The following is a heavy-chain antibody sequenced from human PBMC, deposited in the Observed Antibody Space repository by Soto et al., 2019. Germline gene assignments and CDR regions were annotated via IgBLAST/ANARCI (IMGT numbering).Heavy chain of an antibody. CDR2: IYYSGST. Sequence: QVQLQESGPGLVKPSETLSLTCTVSGGSISPYYWAWIRQPPGKGLEWVGYIYYSGSTSYNPSLKSRVTLSLETSRRRASLRLSSVTASDTAVYYCARLGEYYQSLDPWRQGTLVTVSS. CDR1: GGSISPYY. J-gene: IGHJ5*02. CDR3: ARLGEYYQSLDP. D-gene: IGHD2-2*01. V-gene: IGHV4-59*08.